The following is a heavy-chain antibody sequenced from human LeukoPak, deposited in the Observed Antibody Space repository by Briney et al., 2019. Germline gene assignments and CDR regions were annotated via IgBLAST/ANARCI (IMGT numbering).Heavy chain of an antibody. CDR3: AKDRGSGWPQFDY. Sequence: GGSLRLSCAASGFSFSSYAMSWVCQAPGKGLEWVSAISGRGGSTYYADSVKGRFTISRDNSKNTLYLQMNSLRAEDTAVYYCAKDRGSGWPQFDYWGQGSLVTVSS. J-gene: IGHJ4*02. CDR1: GFSFSSYA. D-gene: IGHD6-19*01. V-gene: IGHV3-23*01. CDR2: ISGRGGST.